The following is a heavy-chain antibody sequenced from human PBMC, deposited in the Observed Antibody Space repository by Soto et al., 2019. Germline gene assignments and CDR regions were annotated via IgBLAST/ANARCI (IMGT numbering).Heavy chain of an antibody. D-gene: IGHD3-22*01. CDR3: ARQHYYDSSGYYTWN. J-gene: IGHJ4*02. Sequence: SETLSLTCTVSGDSIISGDYYWSWIRQTPGKGLEWIGYIYYSGDTNYNPSLKSRDIISVDTSKNQFSLRLNSVTAADTSVYYCARQHYYDSSGYYTWNWGQGTLVTVSS. CDR1: GDSIISGDYY. V-gene: IGHV4-30-4*01. CDR2: IYYSGDT.